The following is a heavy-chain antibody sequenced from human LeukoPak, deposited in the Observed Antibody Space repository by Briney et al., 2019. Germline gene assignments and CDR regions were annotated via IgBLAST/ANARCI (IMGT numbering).Heavy chain of an antibody. V-gene: IGHV4-34*01. CDR2: INHSGST. CDR1: GGSFSGYY. CDR3: ARAPGSDYDSSGPIDH. D-gene: IGHD3-22*01. J-gene: IGHJ4*02. Sequence: TSETLSLTCAVYGGSFSGYYWSWIRQPPGKGLEWIGEINHSGSTNYNPSLKSRVTISVDTSKNQFSLKLSSVTAADTAVYYCARAPGSDYDSSGPIDHWGQGTLVTVSS.